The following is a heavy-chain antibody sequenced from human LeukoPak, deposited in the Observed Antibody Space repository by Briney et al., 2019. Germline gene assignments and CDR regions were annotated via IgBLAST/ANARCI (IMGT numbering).Heavy chain of an antibody. CDR2: IIVGSNYI. CDR3: ARLRRNSDRSGYYYYYDY. J-gene: IGHJ1*01. Sequence: PGGSLRLSCAASGYTFSSYSINWVRQAPGKGLEWVSSIIVGSNYIYYADSVRGRFSISRDDARNSLYLQMDSLRGDDTAVYYCARLRRNSDRSGYYYYYDYWGQDTFVTVS. D-gene: IGHD3-22*01. V-gene: IGHV3-21*01. CDR1: GYTFSSYS.